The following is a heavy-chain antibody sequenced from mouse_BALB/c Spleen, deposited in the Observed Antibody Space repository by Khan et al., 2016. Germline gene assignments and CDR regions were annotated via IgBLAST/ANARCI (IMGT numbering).Heavy chain of an antibody. V-gene: IGHV3-2*02. CDR2: ISYSGST. CDR3: APYCNYRYFDY. Sequence: EVQLQESGPGLVKPSQSLSLTCTVTGYSITSDYAWNWIRQFPGNKLEWMGYISYSGSTSYNPSLKSRISITRDTSKNQFFLKLNSVTTEDTATYYCAPYCNYRYFDYWGQGTTLTVSS. J-gene: IGHJ2*01. D-gene: IGHD2-1*01. CDR1: GYSITSDYA.